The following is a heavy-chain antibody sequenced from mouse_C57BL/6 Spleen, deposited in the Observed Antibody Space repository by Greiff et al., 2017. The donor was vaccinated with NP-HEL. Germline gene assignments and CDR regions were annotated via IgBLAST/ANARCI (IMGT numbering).Heavy chain of an antibody. V-gene: IGHV1-26*01. CDR2: LNPNNGGT. CDR1: GYTFTDYY. Sequence: VQLQQSGPELVKPGASVKISCKASGYTFTDYYMNWVKQSHGKSLEWIGDLNPNNGGTSYNQKFKGKATLTVDKSSSTAYMELRSLTSEDSAVDYCARAWNDGYYGFCDYWGQGTTLTVSS. CDR3: ARAWNDGYYGFCDY. D-gene: IGHD2-3*01. J-gene: IGHJ2*01.